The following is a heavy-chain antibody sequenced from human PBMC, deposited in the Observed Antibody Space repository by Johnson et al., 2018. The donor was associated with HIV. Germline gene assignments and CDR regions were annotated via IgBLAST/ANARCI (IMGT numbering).Heavy chain of an antibody. J-gene: IGHJ3*01. CDR1: WFTVSSNY. D-gene: IGHD1-26*01. CDR3: AKDPPGS. Sequence: MQLVESGGGLIQPGGSLRLSCAASWFTVSSNYMSWVRQAPGKGLEWVSIIYSDGSTYFADSVKGRFPISRDNSKNTLFLQMNSLRPEDTPLYYCAKDPPGSWGQGTMVTVSS. CDR2: IYSDGST. V-gene: IGHV3-53*01.